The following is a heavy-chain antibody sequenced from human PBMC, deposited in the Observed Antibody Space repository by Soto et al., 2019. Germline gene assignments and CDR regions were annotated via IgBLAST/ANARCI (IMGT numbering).Heavy chain of an antibody. CDR3: AREVPKCALGMDX. Sequence: GASVKVSCKASGGTFSSYAISWVRQAPGQGLEWMGGIIPIFGTANYAQKFQGRVTITSDKSTSTAYMELSSLRSEDTAVYYCAREVPKCALGMDXWGQGTTVTVS. CDR1: GGTFSSYA. D-gene: IGHD3-10*01. J-gene: IGHJ6*02. V-gene: IGHV1-69*06. CDR2: IIPIFGTA.